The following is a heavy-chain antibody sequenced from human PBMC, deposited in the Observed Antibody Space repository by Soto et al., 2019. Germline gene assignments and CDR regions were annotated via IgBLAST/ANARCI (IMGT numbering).Heavy chain of an antibody. V-gene: IGHV3-30-3*01. CDR3: AREGGYDTYYYYGMDV. J-gene: IGHJ6*02. CDR1: GFTFSSYA. CDR2: ISYDGSNK. D-gene: IGHD5-12*01. Sequence: GGSLRLSCAASGFTFSSYAMHWVRQAPGKGLEWVAVISYDGSNKYYADSVKGRFTISRDNSKNTLYLQMNSLRAEDTAVYYCAREGGYDTYYYYGMDVWGQGTTVTVSS.